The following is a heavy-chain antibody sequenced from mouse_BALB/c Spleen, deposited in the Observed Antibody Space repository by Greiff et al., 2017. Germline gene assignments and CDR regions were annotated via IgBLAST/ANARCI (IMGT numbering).Heavy chain of an antibody. V-gene: IGHV2-6-7*01. CDR1: GFSLTGYG. Sequence: VKLVESGPGLVAPSQSLSITCSVSGFSLTGYGVNWVRQPPGKGLEWLGMIWGDGSTDYNSALKSRLSISKDNSKSQVFLKMNSLQTDDTARYYCARDPPDYYGAMDYWGQGTSVTVSS. J-gene: IGHJ4*01. D-gene: IGHD1-1*01. CDR3: ARDPPDYYGAMDY. CDR2: IWGDGST.